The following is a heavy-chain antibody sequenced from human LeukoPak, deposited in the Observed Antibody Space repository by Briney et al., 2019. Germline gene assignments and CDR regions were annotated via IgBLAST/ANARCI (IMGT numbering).Heavy chain of an antibody. CDR3: ARVRVGTTYFDY. V-gene: IGHV3-74*01. CDR1: GFTFSGYW. CDR2: INSDGRST. D-gene: IGHD1-26*01. J-gene: IGHJ4*02. Sequence: GGSLRLSCAATGFTFSGYWMHWVRRAPGEGLVWVSRINSDGRSTSYADSVKGRFTISRDNANNTLYLQMNTLRAEDTAVYYCARVRVGTTYFDYWGQGTLVTVSS.